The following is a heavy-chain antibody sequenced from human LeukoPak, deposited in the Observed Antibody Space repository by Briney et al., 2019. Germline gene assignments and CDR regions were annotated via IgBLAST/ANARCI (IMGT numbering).Heavy chain of an antibody. CDR1: GGSIXSGGYS. D-gene: IGHD3-22*01. CDR2: IYHSGST. Sequence: SXTLSLTCAVSGGSIXSGGYSXSWIRQPPGKXLXXXGYIYHSGSTYYNPSLKSRVTISVDRSKNQFSLKLSSVTAADTAVYYCARVEYGSSGKIFDPWGQGTLVTVSS. V-gene: IGHV4-30-2*01. J-gene: IGHJ5*02. CDR3: ARVEYGSSGKIFDP.